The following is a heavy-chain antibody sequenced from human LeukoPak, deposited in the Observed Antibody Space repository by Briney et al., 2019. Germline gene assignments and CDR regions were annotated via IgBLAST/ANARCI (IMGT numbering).Heavy chain of an antibody. J-gene: IGHJ4*02. CDR3: ARGDRVGVTTGHFDY. Sequence: GGSLRLSCAASGFSFSTYSMIWVRQAPGKGLEWVSSVSGTSEYIYYADSVRGRFTISRDNAKNTVYLQMNSLRAEDTAVYYCARGDRVGVTTGHFDYWGQGTLVTVSS. D-gene: IGHD1-26*01. CDR2: VSGTSEYI. V-gene: IGHV3-21*04. CDR1: GFSFSTYS.